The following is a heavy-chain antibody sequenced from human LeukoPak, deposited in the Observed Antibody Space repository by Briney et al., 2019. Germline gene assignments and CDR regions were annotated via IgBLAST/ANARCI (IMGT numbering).Heavy chain of an antibody. Sequence: GGSLRLSCVVSGFTFSDHFLDWVRQAPGKGLEWVGRSRNKAKGYTTECAAFVQGRFTISRDDSKNSLYLQMNSLKTEDTAVYYCVRVGSVAGSDYLDYWGQGTLVAVSS. D-gene: IGHD6-19*01. CDR2: SRNKAKGYTT. CDR3: VRVGSVAGSDYLDY. V-gene: IGHV3-72*01. CDR1: GFTFSDHF. J-gene: IGHJ4*02.